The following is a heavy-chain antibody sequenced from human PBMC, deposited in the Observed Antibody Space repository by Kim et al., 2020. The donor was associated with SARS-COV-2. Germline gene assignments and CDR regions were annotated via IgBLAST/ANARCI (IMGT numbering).Heavy chain of an antibody. V-gene: IGHV4-61*02. CDR3: VRVAGSGWFDP. D-gene: IGHD6-19*01. CDR2: T. J-gene: IGHJ5*02. Sequence: TNFNPSLNSRVTISVDTSKNQFSLKLSSVSAADTAVYYCVRVAGSGWFDPWGQGTLVTVSS.